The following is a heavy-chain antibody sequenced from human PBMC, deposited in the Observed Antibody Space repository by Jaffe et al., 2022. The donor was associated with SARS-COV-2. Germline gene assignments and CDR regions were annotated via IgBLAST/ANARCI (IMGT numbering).Heavy chain of an antibody. V-gene: IGHV7-4-1*02. J-gene: IGHJ4*02. CDR3: ARGRNCNGGTCSFDF. D-gene: IGHD2-15*01. Sequence: QVQLVQSGSELKKPGASVKVSCKASGYTFTNYAMTWVRQAPGQGLEWLGWINTNTGNPTYAQGFTGRSVFSLDTSVSTAYLQISSLEAEDTAVYYCARGRNCNGGTCSFDFWGQGTLVTVSS. CDR2: INTNTGNP. CDR1: GYTFTNYA.